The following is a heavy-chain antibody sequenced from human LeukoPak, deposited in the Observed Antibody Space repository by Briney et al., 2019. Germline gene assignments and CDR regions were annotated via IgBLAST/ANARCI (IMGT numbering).Heavy chain of an antibody. CDR1: GFTLSSYA. J-gene: IGHJ4*02. V-gene: IGHV3-21*01. CDR3: ARVAACANGVCSVFDY. Sequence: GGSLRLSCAASGFTLSSYAMSWVRQAPGKGLDWVSYISTSSSYIYYADSVKGRFTTSRDNAKNSLYLQLNSLRGEDTAVYYCARVAACANGVCSVFDYWGQGTLVTVSS. D-gene: IGHD2-8*01. CDR2: ISTSSSYI.